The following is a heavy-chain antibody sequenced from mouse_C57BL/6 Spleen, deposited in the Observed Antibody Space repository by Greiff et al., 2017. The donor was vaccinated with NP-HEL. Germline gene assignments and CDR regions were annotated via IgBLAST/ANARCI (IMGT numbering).Heavy chain of an antibody. D-gene: IGHD4-1*01. V-gene: IGHV5-6*01. CDR1: GFTFSSYG. CDR3: ARQRTGSYYFDY. CDR2: ISSGGSYT. Sequence: EVKLQESGGDLVKPGGSLKLSCAASGFTFSSYGMSWVRQTPDKRLEWVATISSGGSYTSYPDSVKGRFTISRDNAKNTLYLQMSSLKSEDTAMYYCARQRTGSYYFDYWGQGTTLTVSS. J-gene: IGHJ2*01.